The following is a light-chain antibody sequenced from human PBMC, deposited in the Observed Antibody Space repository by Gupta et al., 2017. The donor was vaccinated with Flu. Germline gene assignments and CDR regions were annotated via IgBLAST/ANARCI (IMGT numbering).Light chain of an antibody. CDR3: QQEKRWPLT. CDR2: EAY. J-gene: IGKJ4*01. Sequence: AKQGPRSSIAWYHQKHGQSPRLVIYEAYAGARGVPARFRGSGGGTEFTLTISSLQSEDFGIYYCQQEKRWPLTFGGGTKVENK. CDR1: QGPRSS. V-gene: IGKV3-15*01.